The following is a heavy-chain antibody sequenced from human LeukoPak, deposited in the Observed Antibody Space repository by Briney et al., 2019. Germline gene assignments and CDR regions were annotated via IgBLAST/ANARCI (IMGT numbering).Heavy chain of an antibody. CDR1: GGTFSSYA. CDR2: IIPILGIA. J-gene: IGHJ4*02. Sequence: SVKVSCKASGGTFSSYAISWVRQAPGQGLEWMGRIIPILGIANYAQKFQGRVTITADKSTSTAYMELSSLRSEDTAVYYCATRGYYDSSGYYNYWGQGTLVTVSS. CDR3: ATRGYYDSSGYYNY. V-gene: IGHV1-69*04. D-gene: IGHD3-22*01.